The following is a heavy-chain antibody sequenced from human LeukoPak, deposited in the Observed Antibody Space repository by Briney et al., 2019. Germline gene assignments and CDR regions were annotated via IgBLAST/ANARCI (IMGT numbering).Heavy chain of an antibody. V-gene: IGHV3-23*01. D-gene: IGHD6-6*01. CDR2: LSGSGDDT. CDR3: AKGHLSSSSIFEY. Sequence: PGGSLRLSCAASGFTFSIYVMSWARQAPGKGLEWVSALSGSGDDTFHPDSVKGRFTISGDNSKNTLFLLMNSLRVEDTAVYYCAKGHLSSSSIFEYWGQGTLVTVSS. J-gene: IGHJ4*02. CDR1: GFTFSIYV.